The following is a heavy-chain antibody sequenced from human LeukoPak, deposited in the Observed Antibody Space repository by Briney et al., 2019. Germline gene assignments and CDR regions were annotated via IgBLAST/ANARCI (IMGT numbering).Heavy chain of an antibody. CDR1: GFTLSYYA. D-gene: IGHD3-10*01. Sequence: PGGSLRLSCAASGFTLSYYAMHWVRQAPGKGLEWVAIMSYDGSLTYYGDSVKGQFTISRGTSKKTLYLQMNSLRAEDTAVYYCARESGTVRGAMIDYWGQGALVTVSS. CDR3: ARESGTVRGAMIDY. J-gene: IGHJ4*02. CDR2: MSYDGSLT. V-gene: IGHV3-30-3*01.